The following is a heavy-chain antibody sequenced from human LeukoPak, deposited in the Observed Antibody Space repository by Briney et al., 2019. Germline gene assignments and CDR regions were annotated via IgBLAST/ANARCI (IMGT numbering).Heavy chain of an antibody. D-gene: IGHD3-22*01. CDR2: ISWNSGSI. J-gene: IGHJ3*02. CDR3: ANSYDSSGYYYSFPFDI. Sequence: PGGSLRLSCAASGFTFDDYAMHWVRQAPGKGLEWVSGISWNSGSIGYADSVKGRFTISRDNAKNSLYLQMNSLRAGDTALYYCANSYDSSGYYYSFPFDIWGQGTMVTVSS. CDR1: GFTFDDYA. V-gene: IGHV3-9*01.